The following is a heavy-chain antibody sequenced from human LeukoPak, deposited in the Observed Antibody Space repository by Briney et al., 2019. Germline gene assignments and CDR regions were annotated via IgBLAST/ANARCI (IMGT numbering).Heavy chain of an antibody. Sequence: GGSLRLSCAASGLTFSSYGMTWVRQAPGKGLEWVSAITGTGGGTFYAHAVKGRFTISRDNSKNTLYLQMNSLRAEDTAVYFCARSPELRLSYDTTGYYGYFFDFWGQGTLVTVSS. J-gene: IGHJ4*02. V-gene: IGHV3-23*01. CDR2: ITGTGGGT. CDR3: ARSPELRLSYDTTGYYGYFFDF. D-gene: IGHD3-22*01. CDR1: GLTFSSYG.